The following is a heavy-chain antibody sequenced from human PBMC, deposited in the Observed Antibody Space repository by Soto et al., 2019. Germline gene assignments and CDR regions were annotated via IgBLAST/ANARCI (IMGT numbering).Heavy chain of an antibody. J-gene: IGHJ3*02. CDR1: GYTFTSYG. V-gene: IGHV1-18*01. CDR3: ASDRIRLWLGDAFDI. D-gene: IGHD5-18*01. CDR2: ISAYNGNT. Sequence: ASAKVSCKDSGYTFTSYGISWVRQATGQGLEWMGWISAYNGNTNYAQKLQGRVTMTTDTSTSTAYMELRSLRSDDTAVYYCASDRIRLWLGDAFDIRGQGTMVNLS.